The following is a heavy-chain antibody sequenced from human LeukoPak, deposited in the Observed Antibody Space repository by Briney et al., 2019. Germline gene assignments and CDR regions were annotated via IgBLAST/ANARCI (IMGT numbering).Heavy chain of an antibody. CDR2: MSYEGTNK. V-gene: IGHV3-30*18. Sequence: QTGGSLRLSCAASGFTFSDYGMHWVRQAPGKGLEWVAVMSYEGTNKYYADSVKGRFTISRDNSKNTLYLRMNSLRAEDTAVYYCAKDVERLDYFDYCGQGTLVTVSS. J-gene: IGHJ4*02. CDR3: AKDVERLDYFDY. D-gene: IGHD3-9*01. CDR1: GFTFSDYG.